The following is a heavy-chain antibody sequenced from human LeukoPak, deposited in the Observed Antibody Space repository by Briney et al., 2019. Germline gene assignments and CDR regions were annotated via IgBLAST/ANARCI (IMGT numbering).Heavy chain of an antibody. V-gene: IGHV3-30*02. J-gene: IGHJ4*02. CDR1: GLTFSSYG. Sequence: SGGSLRLSCAASGLTFSSYGMHWVRQAPGKGLEWVAFIRYDGSNKYYADSVKGRFTISRDNSKNTLYLQMNSLRTEDTAMYYCAKGITIFGVVIMGYFDYWGQGTLVTVSS. CDR2: IRYDGSNK. D-gene: IGHD3-3*01. CDR3: AKGITIFGVVIMGYFDY.